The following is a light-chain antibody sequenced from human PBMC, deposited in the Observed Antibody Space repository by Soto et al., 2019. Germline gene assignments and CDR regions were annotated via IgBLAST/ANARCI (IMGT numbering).Light chain of an antibody. Sequence: SYELTQPPSVSMAPGQTARITCGGNNIGTKSVHWYQQKPGQAPVLVVFDDSDRPSGIPERFSGSNSGADRYLTISNLQSEDEAQYYCETWDNDTRVFGGGTKVTVL. CDR2: DDS. CDR1: NIGTKS. V-gene: IGLV3-21*02. J-gene: IGLJ2*01. CDR3: ETWDNDTRV.